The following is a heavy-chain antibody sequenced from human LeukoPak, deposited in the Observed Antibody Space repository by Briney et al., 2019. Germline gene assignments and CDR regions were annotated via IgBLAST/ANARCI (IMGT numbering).Heavy chain of an antibody. CDR3: ATGVGYSSGWYTLDY. Sequence: ASVKVSCKASGYTFTSYDINWVRQATGQGLEWMGWMNPNSGNTGYAQKFQGRVTMTEDTSTDTAYMELSSLRSEDTAVYYCATGVGYSSGWYTLDYWGQGTLVTVSS. V-gene: IGHV1-8*01. J-gene: IGHJ4*02. CDR2: MNPNSGNT. CDR1: GYTFTSYD. D-gene: IGHD6-19*01.